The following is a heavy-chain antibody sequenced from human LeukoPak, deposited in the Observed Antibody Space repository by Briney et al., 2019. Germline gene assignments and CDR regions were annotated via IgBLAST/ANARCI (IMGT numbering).Heavy chain of an antibody. CDR3: ARERDPPPYFHY. Sequence: SVKVSCKASGGTFSSYAISWVRQAPGQGLEWMGGIIPIFGTANFAQKFQGRVTITTDESTSTAYMELSSLRSEDTAGYYFARERDPPPYFHYWGQGTLVTVSS. J-gene: IGHJ4*02. CDR1: GGTFSSYA. CDR2: IIPIFGTA. V-gene: IGHV1-69*05.